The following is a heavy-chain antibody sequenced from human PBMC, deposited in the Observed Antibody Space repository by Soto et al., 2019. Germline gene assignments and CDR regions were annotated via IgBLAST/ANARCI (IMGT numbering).Heavy chain of an antibody. CDR1: GFSATSSGVG. J-gene: IGHJ5*02. D-gene: IGHD3-16*01. V-gene: IGHV2-5*02. CDR3: ARLLRVALAYYVDP. Sequence: QITLKESGPPLVKPTQTLTLTCAFSGFSATSSGVGVAWLRQPPGKALEWRAVIYWDDAAQYRPSLKTRLTTIKDTPKHQVVLTVANMDPLYTGTYYWARLLRVALAYYVDPGGEGTLVTVTS. CDR2: IYWDDAA.